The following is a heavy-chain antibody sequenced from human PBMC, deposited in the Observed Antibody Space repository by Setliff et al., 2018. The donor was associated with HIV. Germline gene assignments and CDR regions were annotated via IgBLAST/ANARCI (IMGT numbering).Heavy chain of an antibody. D-gene: IGHD2-15*01. CDR2: ISAYNGNT. V-gene: IGHV1-18*01. J-gene: IGHJ5*01. CDR1: GYTFTSYG. Sequence: GASVKVSCKASGYTFTSYGISWVRQAPGQGLEWMGWISAYNGNTNYAEQVQGRVTMTRDTSTSTAYMELRSLRSDDTAVYYCARDRLYCSRGSCYPNWFDSWGQGTLVTVSS. CDR3: ARDRLYCSRGSCYPNWFDS.